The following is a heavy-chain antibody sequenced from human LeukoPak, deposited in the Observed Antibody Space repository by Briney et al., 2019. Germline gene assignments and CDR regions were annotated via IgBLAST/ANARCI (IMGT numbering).Heavy chain of an antibody. CDR2: INHSGST. Sequence: PSETLSLTCAVYGGSFSGYCWSWIRQPPGKGLEWIGEINHSGSTNYNPSLKSRVTISVDTSKNQFSLKLSSVTAADTAVYYCARAKRYCSSTSCSLSYYYYYMDVWGKGTTVTVSS. J-gene: IGHJ6*03. CDR1: GGSFSGYC. V-gene: IGHV4-34*01. D-gene: IGHD2-2*01. CDR3: ARAKRYCSSTSCSLSYYYYYMDV.